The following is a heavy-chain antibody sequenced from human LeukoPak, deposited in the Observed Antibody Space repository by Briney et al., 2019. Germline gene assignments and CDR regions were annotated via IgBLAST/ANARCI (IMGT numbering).Heavy chain of an antibody. CDR1: GFTFSSYG. CDR3: ARDGFDGIAARRGFFDY. D-gene: IGHD6-6*01. Sequence: TGGSLRLSCVASGFTFSSYGMSWVRQAPGKGLEWVSYVSATGYTTSYADSVKGRFTISRDNSKNTLYLQMNSLRVEDTAVYYCARDGFDGIAARRGFFDYWGQGTLVTVSS. CDR2: VSATGYTT. V-gene: IGHV3-23*01. J-gene: IGHJ4*02.